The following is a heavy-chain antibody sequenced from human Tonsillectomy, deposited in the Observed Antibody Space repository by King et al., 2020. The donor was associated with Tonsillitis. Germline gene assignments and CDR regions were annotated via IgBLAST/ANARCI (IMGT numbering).Heavy chain of an antibody. CDR3: AVLSAEKWFDP. J-gene: IGHJ5*02. Sequence: QLVQSGGGLVKPGGSLRLSCAASGFSFGDYYMSWVRQAPGKGLEWLSYISSNTGYTNYADSVKGRFTISRDDAKNSLHLQMNSLRAEDTAVYYCAVLSAEKWFDPWGQGTLVTVSS. CDR1: GFSFGDYY. CDR2: ISSNTGYT. D-gene: IGHD2-8*02. V-gene: IGHV3-11*06.